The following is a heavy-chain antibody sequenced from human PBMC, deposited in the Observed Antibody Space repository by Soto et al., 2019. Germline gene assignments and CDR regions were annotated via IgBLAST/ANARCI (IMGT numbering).Heavy chain of an antibody. Sequence: PSETLSLTCAVSGGSISSSNWWSWVRQPPGKGLEWIGEIYHSGSTNYNPSLKSRVTISVDKSKNQFSLKLSSVTAADTAVYYCSKAAAEEYNWFDPRGQATLVTVSS. CDR3: SKAAAEEYNWFDP. CDR1: GGSISSSNW. D-gene: IGHD6-13*01. CDR2: IYHSGST. V-gene: IGHV4-4*02. J-gene: IGHJ5*02.